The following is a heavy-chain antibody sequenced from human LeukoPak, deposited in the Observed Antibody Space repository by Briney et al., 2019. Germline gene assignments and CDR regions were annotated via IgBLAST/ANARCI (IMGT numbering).Heavy chain of an antibody. V-gene: IGHV1-2*02. D-gene: IGHD6-13*01. CDR2: INPNSGGT. CDR1: GYTFTGYY. CDR3: ARETYSSSWYLVGFDY. Sequence: ASVKVSCKASGYTFTGYYMHWVRQAPGQGLEWMGWINPNSGGTNYAQKFQGRVTMTRDTSISTAYMELSRLRSDDTAVYYCARETYSSSWYLVGFDYWGQGTLVTVSS. J-gene: IGHJ4*02.